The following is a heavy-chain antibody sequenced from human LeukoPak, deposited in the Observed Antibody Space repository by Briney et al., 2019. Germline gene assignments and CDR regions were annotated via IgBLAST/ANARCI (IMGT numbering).Heavy chain of an antibody. V-gene: IGHV4-39*01. CDR3: ARQTKGPNWFDP. D-gene: IGHD1/OR15-1a*01. Sequence: PSETLSLTCTVSGGSISSSSYYWGWIRQPPGKELEWIGSIYYSGSTYYNPSLKSRVTISVDTSKNQFSLKLSSVTAADTAVYYCARQTKGPNWFDPWGQGTLVTVSS. CDR1: GGSISSSSYY. J-gene: IGHJ5*02. CDR2: IYYSGST.